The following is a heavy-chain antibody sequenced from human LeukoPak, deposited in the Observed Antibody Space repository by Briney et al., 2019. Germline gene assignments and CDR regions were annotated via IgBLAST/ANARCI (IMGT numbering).Heavy chain of an antibody. Sequence: GGSLRLSCAASGFSFSSYGMHWVRQAPGKGLEWVAVISYDGRNKYYADSVKGRFTISRDTSKNTLYLQMNSLRAEDTAMYDCASEAGHNPNLGFDYWGQGTLVTISS. J-gene: IGHJ4*02. CDR1: GFSFSSYG. D-gene: IGHD6-19*01. CDR3: ASEAGHNPNLGFDY. V-gene: IGHV3-30*03. CDR2: ISYDGRNK.